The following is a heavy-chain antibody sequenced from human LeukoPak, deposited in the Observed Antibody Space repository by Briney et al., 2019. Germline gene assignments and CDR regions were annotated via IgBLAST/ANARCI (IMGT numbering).Heavy chain of an antibody. CDR2: ISTGTYI. CDR3: TREQDREASATVVGDY. CDR1: GFTFSSYE. D-gene: IGHD4-23*01. Sequence: GGSLRLSCAASGFTFSSYEMNWVRQAPGKGLEWISHISTGTYIAYTDSVKGRFTISRDNAKNSLFLQMNSLRAEDTAVYYCTREQDREASATVVGDYWGQGTLVTVSS. V-gene: IGHV3-48*03. J-gene: IGHJ4*02.